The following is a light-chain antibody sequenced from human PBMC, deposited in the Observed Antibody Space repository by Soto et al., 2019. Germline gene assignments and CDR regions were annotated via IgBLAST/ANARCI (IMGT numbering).Light chain of an antibody. CDR2: STN. Sequence: QTVVTQEPSFSVSPGGTVTLTCGLNSGSVSTSYSPSWYQQTPGQAPRTLISSTNSRSSGVPDRFSGSILGNKAALTITGAQADDESDYYCALYMGGGIWVFGGGTKVTVL. CDR3: ALYMGGGIWV. CDR1: SGSVSTSYS. J-gene: IGLJ3*02. V-gene: IGLV8-61*01.